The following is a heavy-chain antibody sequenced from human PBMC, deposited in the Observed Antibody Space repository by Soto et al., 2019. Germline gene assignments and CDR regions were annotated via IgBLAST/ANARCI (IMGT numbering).Heavy chain of an antibody. J-gene: IGHJ4*02. CDR1: GITFETAW. D-gene: IGHD3-16*01. V-gene: IGHV3-15*01. CDR2: IKSQISGGTV. Sequence: EVQLVESGGGLVKPGGSLRLSCAASGITFETAWMSWVRQAPGKGLEWVGRIKSQISGGTVDYAAPVKGRFTISRDDSKNTLYLQMSSLKSDDTAVYFCTTDPGGRYEYKWGQGTLVTVSS. CDR3: TTDPGGRYEYK.